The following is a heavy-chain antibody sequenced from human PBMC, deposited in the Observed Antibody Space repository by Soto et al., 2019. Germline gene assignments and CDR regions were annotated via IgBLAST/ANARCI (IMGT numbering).Heavy chain of an antibody. D-gene: IGHD2-15*01. CDR1: GFPFDDYA. CDR3: AKGGPAGFCSGGICYFDY. CDR2: ISWNSNII. J-gene: IGHJ4*02. Sequence: EVQLVESGGGLVQPGRSLRLSCAASGFPFDDYAMHWVRRVPGKGLEWVSSISWNSNIIGYADSVKGRFTISRDNAKNSLYLQMTSLRPEDTALYYCAKGGPAGFCSGGICYFDYWGQGTLVTVSS. V-gene: IGHV3-9*01.